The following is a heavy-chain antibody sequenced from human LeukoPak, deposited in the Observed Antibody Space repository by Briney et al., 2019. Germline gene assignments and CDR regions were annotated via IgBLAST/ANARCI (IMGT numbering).Heavy chain of an antibody. J-gene: IGHJ6*03. CDR3: ARDGGYCSGVTCYNHYYYMDV. V-gene: IGHV4-59*12. Sequence: SSETLSLTCTVSGGSISSYYWSWIRQPPGKGLEWIGYIYYSGSTNYNPSLKNRVTISVDTSKNQFSLKLSSVTAADTAVYYCARDGGYCSGVTCYNHYYYMDVWGKGTTVTISS. CDR1: GGSISSYY. D-gene: IGHD2-15*01. CDR2: IYYSGST.